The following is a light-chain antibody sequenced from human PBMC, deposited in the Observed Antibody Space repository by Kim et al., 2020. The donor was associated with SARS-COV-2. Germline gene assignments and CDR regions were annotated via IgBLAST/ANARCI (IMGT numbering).Light chain of an antibody. CDR1: SSNIGSNT. V-gene: IGLV1-44*01. Sequence: GQRVTISCSGSSSNIGSNTVIWYQQLPGTAPKLLIYGNNQRPSGVPDRFSGSKSGTSASLAISGLQSEDEADYYCAAWDDSLNGVVFGGGTQLTVL. CDR3: AAWDDSLNGVV. CDR2: GNN. J-gene: IGLJ2*01.